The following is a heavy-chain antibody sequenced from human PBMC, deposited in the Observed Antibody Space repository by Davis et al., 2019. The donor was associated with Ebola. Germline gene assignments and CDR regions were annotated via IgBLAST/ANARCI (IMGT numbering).Heavy chain of an antibody. Sequence: SETLSLTCTVSGGSVSSGSYYWSWIRQPPGKGLEWIGYIYDSGTTFYNPSLKSRVTISIDTSKNHFSLKLSSVTAADTAVYYCASGNGYSYGYFYYGMDVWGKGTTVTVSS. CDR1: GGSVSSGSYY. D-gene: IGHD5-18*01. CDR3: ASGNGYSYGYFYYGMDV. V-gene: IGHV4-61*03. J-gene: IGHJ6*04. CDR2: IYDSGTT.